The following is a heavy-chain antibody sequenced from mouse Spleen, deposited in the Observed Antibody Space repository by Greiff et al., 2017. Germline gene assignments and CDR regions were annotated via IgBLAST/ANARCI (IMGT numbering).Heavy chain of an antibody. CDR2: IDPENGDT. V-gene: IGHV14-4*02. D-gene: IGHD2-1*01. Sequence: EVQLQQSGAELVRSGASVKLSCTASGFNIKDYYMHWVKQRPEQGLEWIGWIDPENGDTEYAPKFQGKATMTADTSSNTAYLQLSSLTSEDTAVYYCNAWRGNPDYFDYWGQGTTLTVSS. CDR1: GFNIKDYY. J-gene: IGHJ2*01. CDR3: NAWRGNPDYFDY.